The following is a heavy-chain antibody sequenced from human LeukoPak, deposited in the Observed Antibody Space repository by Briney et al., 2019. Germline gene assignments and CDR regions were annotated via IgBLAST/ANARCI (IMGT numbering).Heavy chain of an antibody. D-gene: IGHD3-3*01. CDR3: ASRGYDFWSGAFDI. Sequence: SQTLSLTCTVSGGSISSGSYYWSWIRQPAGKGLEWIGRIYTSGSTNYNPSLKSRVTISVDTSKNQFSLKLSSVTAADTAVYYCASRGYDFWSGAFDIWGQGTMVTVSS. CDR2: IYTSGST. CDR1: GGSISSGSYY. J-gene: IGHJ3*02. V-gene: IGHV4-61*02.